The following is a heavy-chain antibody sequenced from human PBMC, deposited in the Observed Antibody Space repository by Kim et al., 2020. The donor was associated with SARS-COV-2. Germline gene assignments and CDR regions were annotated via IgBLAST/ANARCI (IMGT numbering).Heavy chain of an antibody. J-gene: IGHJ5*02. Sequence: SETLSLTCNVSGGSISSSGYYWGWIRQPPGKGLEWIGSIYYSGSTYYNPSLKSRVTISVDTSKNEFYLKLSSVTAADTAVYYCAWGRSYNWFDPWGQGTLVTISS. V-gene: IGHV4-39*01. CDR3: AWGRSYNWFDP. CDR2: IYYSGST. D-gene: IGHD1-20*01. CDR1: GGSISSSGYY.